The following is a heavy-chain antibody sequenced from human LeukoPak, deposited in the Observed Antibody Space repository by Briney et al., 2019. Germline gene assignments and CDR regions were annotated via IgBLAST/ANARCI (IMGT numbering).Heavy chain of an antibody. Sequence: SETLSLTCAVYGGSFSAYYWSWIRQPPGKGLEWIGEIYHSGNTNYNPSLKSRVTISVDTSNNHFSLKLSSVTAADTAVYYCARLDISTTWYAFDYWGQGTLVTVSS. CDR1: GGSFSAYY. D-gene: IGHD5-12*01. V-gene: IGHV4-34*01. J-gene: IGHJ4*02. CDR3: ARLDISTTWYAFDY. CDR2: IYHSGNT.